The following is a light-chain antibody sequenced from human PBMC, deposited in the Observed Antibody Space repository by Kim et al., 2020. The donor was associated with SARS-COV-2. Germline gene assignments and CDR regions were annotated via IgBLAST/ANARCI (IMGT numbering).Light chain of an antibody. CDR1: TYDIGRYDF. J-gene: IGLJ2*01. Sequence: QSALTQPASVSASVGQPVTISCTGGTYDIGRYDFVSWYQQPPGKAPKLLIFAVSDRPSGVSSRFSGSKSGDTASLTISGLQAEDEADYYCNSYSSTNSFVLFGGGTRLTVL. V-gene: IGLV2-14*01. CDR3: NSYSSTNSFVL. CDR2: AVS.